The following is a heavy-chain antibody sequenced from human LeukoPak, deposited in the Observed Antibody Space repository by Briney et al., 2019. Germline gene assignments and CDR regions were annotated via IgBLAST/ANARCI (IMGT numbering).Heavy chain of an antibody. CDR2: ISSSSSYI. J-gene: IGHJ4*02. D-gene: IGHD3-22*01. CDR1: GFTFSSYS. CDR3: ARDPGYYYDSSGYYLDY. Sequence: GGSLRLSCAASGFTFSSYSMNWVRQAPGEGLEWVSSISSSSSYIYYADSVKGRFTISRDNAKNSLYLQMNSLRAEDTAVYYCARDPGYYYDSSGYYLDYWGQGTLVTVSS. V-gene: IGHV3-21*01.